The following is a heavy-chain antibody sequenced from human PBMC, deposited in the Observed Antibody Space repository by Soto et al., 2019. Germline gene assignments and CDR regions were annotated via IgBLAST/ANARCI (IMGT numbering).Heavy chain of an antibody. V-gene: IGHV1-69*12. CDR1: GGTFSSYA. D-gene: IGHD3-22*01. J-gene: IGHJ6*02. CDR2: IIPIFGTA. CDR3: ATYYYESSGILRGYYYGMDV. Sequence: QVQLVQSGAEVKKPGSSVKVSCKASGGTFSSYAISWVRQAPGQGLEWMGGIIPIFGTANYAQKFQGRVTISADESTSTAYMELGSLRSEDTAVYYCATYYYESSGILRGYYYGMDVWGQGTTVTVSS.